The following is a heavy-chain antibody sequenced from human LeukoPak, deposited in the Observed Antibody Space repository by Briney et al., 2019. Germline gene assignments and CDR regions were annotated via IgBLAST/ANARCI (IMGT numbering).Heavy chain of an antibody. Sequence: ASVKVSCKASGGTFSSYAISWVRQAPGQGLEWMGWISAYNGNTNYAQKLQGRVTMTTDTSTSTAYMELRSLRSDDTAVYYCARGDTYYDFWSGISGYYYYYMDVWGKGTTVTVSS. D-gene: IGHD3-3*01. CDR1: GGTFSSYA. V-gene: IGHV1-18*01. CDR2: ISAYNGNT. CDR3: ARGDTYYDFWSGISGYYYYYMDV. J-gene: IGHJ6*03.